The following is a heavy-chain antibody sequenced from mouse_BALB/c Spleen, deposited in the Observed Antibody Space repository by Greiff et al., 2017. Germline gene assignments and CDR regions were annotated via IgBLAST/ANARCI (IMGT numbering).Heavy chain of an antibody. D-gene: IGHD4-1*01. CDR2: IDPSDSET. CDR3: ARGLGRDYWYFDV. V-gene: IGHV1S126*01. J-gene: IGHJ1*01. Sequence: VKLVESGPQLVRPGASVKISCKASGYSFTSYWMHWVKQRPGQGLEWIGMIDPSDSETRLNQKFKDKATLTVDKSSSTAYMQLSSPTSEDSAVYYCARGLGRDYWYFDVWGAGTTVTVSS. CDR1: GYSFTSYW.